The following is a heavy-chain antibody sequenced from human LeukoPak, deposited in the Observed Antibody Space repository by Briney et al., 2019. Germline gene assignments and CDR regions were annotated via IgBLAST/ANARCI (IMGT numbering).Heavy chain of an antibody. CDR2: VIPIFGTA. D-gene: IGHD3-16*02. CDR1: RGTFSSYA. J-gene: IGHJ4*02. Sequence: SVKVSCKASRGTFSSYAISWVRQAPGQGLEWMGGVIPIFGTANYAQKFQGRVTITADESTSTAYMELSSLRSEDTAVYYCARRKGAKDLSFDYWGQGTLVTVSS. CDR3: ARRKGAKDLSFDY. V-gene: IGHV1-69*13.